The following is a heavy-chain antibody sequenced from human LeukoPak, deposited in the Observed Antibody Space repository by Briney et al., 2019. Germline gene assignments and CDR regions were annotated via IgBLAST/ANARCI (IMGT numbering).Heavy chain of an antibody. V-gene: IGHV1-2*02. CDR3: SRDGGIGPPLGFDY. D-gene: IGHD3-16*01. J-gene: IGHJ4*02. CDR2: IYPNSGGT. Sequence: ASVTVSYKASGYTFTGYYLHWMRQAPGQGLEGVGWIYPNSGGTDYAQRFQGRVTMTRDTSLSTVYMELSRLRSDDTAVYYCSRDGGIGPPLGFDYWGQGTLVTVSS. CDR1: GYTFTGYY.